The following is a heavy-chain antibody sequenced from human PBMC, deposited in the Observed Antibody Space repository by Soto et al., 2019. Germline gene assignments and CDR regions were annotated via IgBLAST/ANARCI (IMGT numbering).Heavy chain of an antibody. CDR1: GFTFSSYG. D-gene: IGHD4-17*01. Sequence: QVQLVESGGGVVQPGRSLRLSCAASGFTFSSYGMHWVRQAPGKGLEWVAVISYDGSNKYYADSVKGRFTISRDNSKNTLYLQMNSLRAEDTAVYYCAKGGPDYGDYSDWYFDLWGRGTLVTVSS. CDR3: AKGGPDYGDYSDWYFDL. CDR2: ISYDGSNK. J-gene: IGHJ2*01. V-gene: IGHV3-30*18.